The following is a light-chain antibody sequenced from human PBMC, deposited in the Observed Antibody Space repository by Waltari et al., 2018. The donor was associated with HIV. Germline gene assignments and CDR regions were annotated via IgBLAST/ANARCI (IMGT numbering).Light chain of an antibody. Sequence: DLQMTQSPPSMSATPGDNVTPTCRASQGISSWLAWYRQKPGKVPHLLIYDASTLQVGVPPRFSGSGSGTKFSLTISGLQPEDFATYYCQQTNSFPVTFGPGTTL. CDR1: QGISSW. CDR3: QQTNSFPVT. V-gene: IGKV1-12*01. CDR2: DAS. J-gene: IGKJ2*01.